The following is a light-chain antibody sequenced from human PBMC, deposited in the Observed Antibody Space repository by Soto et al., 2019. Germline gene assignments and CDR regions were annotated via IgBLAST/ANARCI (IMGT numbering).Light chain of an antibody. CDR3: SSYSNSNTYVV. CDR1: STDVGGYDQ. CDR2: EVT. V-gene: IGLV2-14*01. Sequence: QSALTQPASVSESAGQSITISCTGTSTDVGGYDQVSWYQQHPGKAPKLIIYEVTDRPSGVSNRFSGSKSGITASLTISGLQAEDEAEYYCSSYSNSNTYVVFGGGTKLTV. J-gene: IGLJ2*01.